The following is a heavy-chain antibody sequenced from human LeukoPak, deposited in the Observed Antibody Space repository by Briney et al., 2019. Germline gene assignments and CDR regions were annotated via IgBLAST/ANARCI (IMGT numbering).Heavy chain of an antibody. Sequence: GGSLRLSCAASGVTVSSNYMSWVRKAPGKGPEWVSVIYSGGSTYYADSVKGRFTISRDNFKNTLYLQMNSLRAEDTAVYYCAREGSGWWVDNWGQGTLVTVSS. J-gene: IGHJ4*02. CDR1: GVTVSSNY. CDR2: IYSGGST. D-gene: IGHD6-19*01. V-gene: IGHV3-66*01. CDR3: AREGSGWWVDN.